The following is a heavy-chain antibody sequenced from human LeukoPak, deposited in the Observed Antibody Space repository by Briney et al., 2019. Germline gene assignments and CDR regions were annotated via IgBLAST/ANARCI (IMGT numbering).Heavy chain of an antibody. V-gene: IGHV3-23*01. D-gene: IGHD6-13*01. Sequence: GGSLRLSCAASGFTFSSYAMSWVRQAPGKGLEWVSAISGSGASTYYADSVKGRFTISRDNSKDTLYLQMNSLRAEDTAVYYCAKLATEVFSSSWDCYFDYWGQGTLVTVSS. CDR1: GFTFSSYA. CDR2: ISGSGAST. CDR3: AKLATEVFSSSWDCYFDY. J-gene: IGHJ4*02.